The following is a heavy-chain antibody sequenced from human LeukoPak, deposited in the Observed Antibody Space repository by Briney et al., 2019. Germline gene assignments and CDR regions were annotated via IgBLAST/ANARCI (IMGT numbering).Heavy chain of an antibody. J-gene: IGHJ4*02. CDR1: SGSISSYY. Sequence: SETLSLTCTVSSGSISSYYWSWIRQPPGKGLEWIGYIYYIGRTNYNPSLKSRVTISVDTSKNQFSLKLSSVTAADTAVYYCASGYNYGSLDYWGQGTLVTVSS. D-gene: IGHD5-18*01. CDR2: IYYIGRT. V-gene: IGHV4-59*01. CDR3: ASGYNYGSLDY.